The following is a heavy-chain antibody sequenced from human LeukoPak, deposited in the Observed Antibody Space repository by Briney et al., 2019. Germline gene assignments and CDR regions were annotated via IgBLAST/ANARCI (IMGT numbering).Heavy chain of an antibody. Sequence: GGSLRLSCAASGFTFSSYAMHWVRQAPGKGLEWMAVISYDGSNKYYADSVKGRFTISRDNSKNTLYLQMNSLRAEDTAVYYCAGPSVVAANLDYWGQGTLVTVSS. CDR2: ISYDGSNK. V-gene: IGHV3-30-3*01. CDR1: GFTFSSYA. D-gene: IGHD2-15*01. CDR3: AGPSVVAANLDY. J-gene: IGHJ4*02.